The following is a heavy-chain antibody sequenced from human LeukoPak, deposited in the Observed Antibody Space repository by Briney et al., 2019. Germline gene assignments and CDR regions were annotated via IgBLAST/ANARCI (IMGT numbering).Heavy chain of an antibody. D-gene: IGHD6-19*01. CDR3: ARPSGYSSGWYYYYGMDV. V-gene: IGHV3-30*03. J-gene: IGHJ6*02. CDR2: ISYDGSNK. Sequence: GGSLRLSCAASGFTFSSYGMHWVRQAPGKGLEWVAVISYDGSNKYYADSVKGRFTISRDNSKNTLYLQMNSLRAEDTAVYYCARPSGYSSGWYYYYGMDVWGQGTTVTVSS. CDR1: GFTFSSYG.